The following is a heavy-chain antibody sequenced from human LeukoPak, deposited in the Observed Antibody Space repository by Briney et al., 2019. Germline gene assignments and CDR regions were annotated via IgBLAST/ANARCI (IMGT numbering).Heavy chain of an antibody. D-gene: IGHD3-10*01. J-gene: IGHJ6*02. V-gene: IGHV1-18*01. CDR2: ISAYNGNT. Sequence: ASVKVSCKASGYTFTSYGISWVRQAPGQGLEWMGWISAYNGNTNYAQKLQGRVTMTTDTSTSTAYMELRSLRSDDTAVYYCAREPYGSGSRYGMDVWGQGTTVTVSS. CDR3: AREPYGSGSRYGMDV. CDR1: GYTFTSYG.